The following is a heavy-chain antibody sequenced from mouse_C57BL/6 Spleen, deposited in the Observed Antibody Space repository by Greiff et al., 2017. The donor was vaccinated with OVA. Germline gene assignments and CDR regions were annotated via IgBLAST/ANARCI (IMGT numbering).Heavy chain of an antibody. CDR1: GYTFTSYW. D-gene: IGHD1-1*01. CDR2: IYPSDSET. J-gene: IGHJ3*01. CDR3: ARSLYELAY. Sequence: QVQLQQPGAELVRPGSSVKLSCKASGYTFTSYWMDWVKQRPGQGLEWIGNIYPSDSETHYNQKFKDKATLTVDKSSSTAYMQLSSLTSEDSAVYYCARSLYELAYGGQGTLVTVSA. V-gene: IGHV1-61*01.